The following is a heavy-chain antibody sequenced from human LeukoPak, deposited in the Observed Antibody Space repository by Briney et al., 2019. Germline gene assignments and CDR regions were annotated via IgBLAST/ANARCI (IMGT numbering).Heavy chain of an antibody. CDR2: IYSGGST. J-gene: IGHJ6*03. CDR1: GFIGSSNY. Sequence: TGGSLRLSCAASGFIGSSNYMSWVRQAPGKGLEWVSVIYSGGSTYYADSVKGRFTISRDKSKNTLYLQMNSLRAEDTAVYYCARCRVTMLRGITIGDYGYYMDVWGKGTTVTISS. D-gene: IGHD3-10*01. CDR3: ARCRVTMLRGITIGDYGYYMDV. V-gene: IGHV3-66*01.